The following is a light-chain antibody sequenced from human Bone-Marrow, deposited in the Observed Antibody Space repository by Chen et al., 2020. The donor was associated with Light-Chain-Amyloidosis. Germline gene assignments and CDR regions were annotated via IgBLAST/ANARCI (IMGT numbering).Light chain of an antibody. J-gene: IGKJ4*01. CDR3: QQYSTWRL. CDR1: RNILSN. CDR2: AAT. Sequence: EVVLTQSPATLSVSPGERVTLSCRASRNILSNLAWYQHKPGQAPRLLIYAATARATGIPARFSGSGSDTEFTLTISSLQSEDFAVYYCQQYSTWRLFGGGTKVEIK. V-gene: IGKV3-15*01.